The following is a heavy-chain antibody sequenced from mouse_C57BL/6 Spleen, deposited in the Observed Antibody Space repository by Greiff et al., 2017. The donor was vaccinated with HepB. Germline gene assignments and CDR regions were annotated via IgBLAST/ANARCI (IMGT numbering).Heavy chain of an antibody. Sequence: EVQLQQSGAELVRPGASVKLSCTASGFNIKDYYMHWVKQRPEQGLEWIGRIDPEDGDTEYAPKFQGKATMTADTSSHTSYLQLSSLTSEDTAVDDCTMSGYDCSSYEEFAYWGQGTLVTVSA. D-gene: IGHD1-1*01. CDR1: GFNIKDYY. J-gene: IGHJ3*01. V-gene: IGHV14-1*01. CDR2: IDPEDGDT. CDR3: TMSGYDCSSYEEFAY.